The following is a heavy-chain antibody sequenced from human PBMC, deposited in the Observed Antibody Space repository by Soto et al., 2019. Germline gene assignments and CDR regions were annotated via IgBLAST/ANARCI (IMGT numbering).Heavy chain of an antibody. D-gene: IGHD6-19*01. CDR1: GYTLTELS. Sequence: ASVKVSWKVSGYTLTELSMHWVRQAPGKGLEWMGGFDPEDGGTTDYAAPVKGRLTISRDNSKNTLYLQMNSLRAEDTAVYYWAKDRWHSSGWHDYWGQATLVTVSS. V-gene: IGHV1-24*01. CDR2: FDPEDGGTT. CDR3: AKDRWHSSGWHDY. J-gene: IGHJ4*02.